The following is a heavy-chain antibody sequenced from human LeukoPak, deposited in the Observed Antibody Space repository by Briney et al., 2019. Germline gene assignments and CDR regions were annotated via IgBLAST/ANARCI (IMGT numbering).Heavy chain of an antibody. CDR3: ARDALGYCSGGSCGVVWFDP. J-gene: IGHJ5*02. V-gene: IGHV4-38-2*02. Sequence: SETLSLTCTVSGYSISSGYYWGWIRRPPGKGLEWIGSIYHSGSTYYNPSLKSRVTISVDTSKNQFSLKLSSVTAADTAVYYCARDALGYCSGGSCGVVWFDPWGQGTLVTVSS. CDR2: IYHSGST. CDR1: GYSISSGYY. D-gene: IGHD2-15*01.